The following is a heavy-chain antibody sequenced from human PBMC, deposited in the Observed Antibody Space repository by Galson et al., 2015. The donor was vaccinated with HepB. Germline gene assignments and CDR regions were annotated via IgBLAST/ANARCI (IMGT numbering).Heavy chain of an antibody. D-gene: IGHD2-8*01. J-gene: IGHJ4*02. Sequence: SVKVSCKASGGTFSSYAISWVRQAPGQGLEWMGGIIPIFGTANYAQKFQGRVTITADESTSTAYMELSSLRSEDTAVYYCASSIMVYAMHFDYWGQGTLVTVSS. CDR2: IIPIFGTA. CDR3: ASSIMVYAMHFDY. V-gene: IGHV1-69*13. CDR1: GGTFSSYA.